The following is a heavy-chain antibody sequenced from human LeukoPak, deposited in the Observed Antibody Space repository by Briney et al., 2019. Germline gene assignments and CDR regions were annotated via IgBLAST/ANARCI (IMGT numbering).Heavy chain of an antibody. CDR3: AHRHDSTSSKSNWFDP. CDR1: GFSLTTSGVG. CDR2: IYWDDDK. V-gene: IGHV2-5*02. J-gene: IGHJ5*02. D-gene: IGHD6-6*01. Sequence: SGPTLVQPTQTLTLTCTFSGFSLTTSGVGVGWIRQPPGKALEWLAVIYWDDDKRYSPSVKSRLTITKDTSKNQVVLTMTNMDPVDTATYYYAHRHDSTSSKSNWFDPWGQGTLVTVSS.